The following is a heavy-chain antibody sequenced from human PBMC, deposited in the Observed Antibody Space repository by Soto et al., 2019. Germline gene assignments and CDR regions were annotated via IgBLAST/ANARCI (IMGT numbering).Heavy chain of an antibody. CDR2: TWHDETNK. CDR1: GFTFRSYT. Sequence: GGSLRLSCAASGFTFRSYTMHWVRQAPGKGLGWVALTWHDETNKYYADSVKGRFTISRDNSRNTLYLQVNSLRAEDTAVYYCARDLGYNSGHPFDYWGQGTQVTVSS. CDR3: ARDLGYNSGHPFDY. J-gene: IGHJ4*02. V-gene: IGHV3-33*01. D-gene: IGHD1-20*01.